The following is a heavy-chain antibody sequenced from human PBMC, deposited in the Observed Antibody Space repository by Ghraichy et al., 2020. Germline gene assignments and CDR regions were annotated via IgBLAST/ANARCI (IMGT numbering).Heavy chain of an antibody. V-gene: IGHV3-49*04. CDR1: GFTFGDYA. D-gene: IGHD4-17*01. CDR2: IRAKAYGGTT. J-gene: IGHJ4*02. CDR3: IKDGYGDNDC. Sequence: GGSLRLSCTASGFTFGDYAMSWVRQAPGKGLEWVGFIRAKAYGGTTEYAASVKGRFTISRDDSKSIAYLQMNSLKTEDTAVYYCIKDGYGDNDCWGQGTLVTVSS.